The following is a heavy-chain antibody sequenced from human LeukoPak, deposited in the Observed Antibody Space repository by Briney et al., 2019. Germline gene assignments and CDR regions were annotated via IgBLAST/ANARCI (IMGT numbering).Heavy chain of an antibody. CDR2: IYYSGST. CDR3: ARDLLDGDYAYDAFDI. V-gene: IGHV4-59*01. Sequence: SETLTLTYTVSGGSISSYYWSWIRQPPGKGLEWIGYIYYSGSTNYNPSLKSRVTISVDTSKNQFPLKLSSVTAADTAVYYCARDLLDGDYAYDAFDIWGQGTMVTVSS. CDR1: GGSISSYY. J-gene: IGHJ3*02. D-gene: IGHD4-17*01.